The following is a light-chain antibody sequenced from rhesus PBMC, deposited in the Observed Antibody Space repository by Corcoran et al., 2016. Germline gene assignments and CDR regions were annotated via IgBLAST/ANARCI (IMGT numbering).Light chain of an antibody. CDR3: SSYAGSYTHI. CDR1: SSDIGGYNY. CDR2: DVS. V-gene: IGLV2-23*01. J-gene: IGLJ1*01. Sequence: QAALTQPPSVSGSPGQSVTISCTGTSSDIGGYNYVSWYQQHPGKAPKLMIYDVSKRPAGVSDRFSGSKSGDTASLTISGLQAEDEADYHCSSYAGSYTHIFGTGTRLTVL.